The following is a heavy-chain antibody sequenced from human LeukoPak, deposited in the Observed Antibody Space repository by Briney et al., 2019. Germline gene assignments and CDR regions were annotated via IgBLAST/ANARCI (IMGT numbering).Heavy chain of an antibody. CDR1: GGSISSSSYY. CDR3: ARAIVVATNNWFDP. J-gene: IGHJ5*02. D-gene: IGHD2-15*01. V-gene: IGHV4-39*07. CDR2: IYYSGST. Sequence: SETLSLTCTVSGGSISSSSYYWGWIRQPPGQGLKWIGSIYYSGSTYYNPSLKSRVTISVDTSKNQFSLKLSSVTAADTAVYYCARAIVVATNNWFDPWGQGTLVTVSS.